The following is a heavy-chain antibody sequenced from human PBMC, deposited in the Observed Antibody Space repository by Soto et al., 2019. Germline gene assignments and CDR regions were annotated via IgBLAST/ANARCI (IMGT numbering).Heavy chain of an antibody. CDR1: AFTFRSYA. D-gene: IGHD6-13*01. V-gene: IGHV3-23*01. Sequence: EGQLLESGGAWVQPGGSLRLSGAASAFTFRSYAMNGFRQAPGKGLEWVSAISGSGGTTYYADSVKGRFTISRDNSKNTLYLQMNNLRAEDTAVYYCAKSQIGAARYGDYWGQGTLVTVSS. CDR2: ISGSGGTT. J-gene: IGHJ4*02. CDR3: AKSQIGAARYGDY.